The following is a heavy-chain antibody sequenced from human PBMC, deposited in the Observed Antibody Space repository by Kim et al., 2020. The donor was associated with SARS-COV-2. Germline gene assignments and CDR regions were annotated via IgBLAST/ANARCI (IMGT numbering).Heavy chain of an antibody. J-gene: IGHJ4*02. CDR1: GFTFSDHY. D-gene: IGHD3-10*01. Sequence: GGSLRLSCAASGFTFSDHYVDWVRQAPGKGLEWIARTRDKANTYSTAYAASVKGRFIIFRDDSQTSLDLQMNSLKAEATAVYYCARVSPASLSRGFAPPLTYDSWGQGTLVTVSS. CDR2: TRDKANTYST. CDR3: ARVSPASLSRGFAPPLTYDS. V-gene: IGHV3-72*01.